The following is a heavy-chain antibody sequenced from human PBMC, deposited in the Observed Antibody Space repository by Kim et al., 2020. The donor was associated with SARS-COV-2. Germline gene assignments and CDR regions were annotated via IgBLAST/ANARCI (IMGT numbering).Heavy chain of an antibody. J-gene: IGHJ6*02. CDR1: GFTFSSYS. Sequence: GGSLRLSCAASGFTFSSYSMNWVRQAPGKGLEWVSYISSSSSTIYYADSVKGRFTISRDNAKNSLYLQMNSLRDEDTAVYYCARDAHIYPGYYYYYGMDVWGQGTTVTVSS. D-gene: IGHD2-21*01. CDR3: ARDAHIYPGYYYYYGMDV. CDR2: ISSSSSTI. V-gene: IGHV3-48*02.